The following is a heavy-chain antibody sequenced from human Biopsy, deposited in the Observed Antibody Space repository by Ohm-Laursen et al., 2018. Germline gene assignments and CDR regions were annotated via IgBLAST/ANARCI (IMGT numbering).Heavy chain of an antibody. D-gene: IGHD4-23*01. CDR1: GGSFTGHY. V-gene: IGHV4-59*11. CDR3: ARGSNEYGGLYFPH. J-gene: IGHJ1*01. Sequence: GTLSLTWTVSGGSFTGHYWTWIRQPPGKGLEWIGHISHTGYTSYNSSLKSRVTISLDTSRKHFSLRLTSLAAADTAVYYCARGSNEYGGLYFPHWGQGTLVTVSS. CDR2: ISHTGYT.